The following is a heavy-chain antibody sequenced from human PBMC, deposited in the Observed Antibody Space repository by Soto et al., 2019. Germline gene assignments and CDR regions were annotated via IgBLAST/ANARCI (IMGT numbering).Heavy chain of an antibody. V-gene: IGHV1-8*01. D-gene: IGHD2-2*01. Sequence: ASVKVSCKASGYTFTSCDINWVRQATGQGLEWMGWVNPNSGNTAYAQKFQRRVTMTRNTSISTAYMELSSLRSEDTAVYYCAREAGKRSVIVVVQADPQDYYYYGMDVSGQGTTVTVS. CDR3: AREAGKRSVIVVVQADPQDYYYYGMDV. CDR2: VNPNSGNT. J-gene: IGHJ6*02. CDR1: GYTFTSCD.